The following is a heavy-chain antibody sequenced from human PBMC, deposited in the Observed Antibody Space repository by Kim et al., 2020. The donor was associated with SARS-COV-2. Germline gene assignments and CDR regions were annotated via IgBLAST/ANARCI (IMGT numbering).Heavy chain of an antibody. J-gene: IGHJ3*02. V-gene: IGHV4-39*01. CDR2: IYYSGST. CDR3: ARFPVRDSSAAVAFDI. Sequence: SETLSLTCTVSGGSISSSSYYWGWIRQPPGKGLEWIGSIYYSGSTYYNPSLKSRVTISVDTSKNQFSLKLSSVTAADTAVYYCARFPVRDSSAAVAFDIWGQGTMVTVSS. D-gene: IGHD3-22*01. CDR1: GGSISSSSYY.